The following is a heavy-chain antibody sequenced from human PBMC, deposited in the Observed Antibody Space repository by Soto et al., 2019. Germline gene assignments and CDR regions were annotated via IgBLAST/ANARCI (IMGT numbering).Heavy chain of an antibody. D-gene: IGHD1-26*01. Sequence: GESLKISCKGSGYSFTNYWIVWVRQMPVKGLEWMGIIYPGDSDTRYSPSFQGQVTISADKSISTAYLQWSSLRASDTAMYYCAKCGAYYRQAFDHCVQGTLFTVPS. V-gene: IGHV5-51*01. CDR3: AKCGAYYRQAFDH. J-gene: IGHJ4*02. CDR1: GYSFTNYW. CDR2: IYPGDSDT.